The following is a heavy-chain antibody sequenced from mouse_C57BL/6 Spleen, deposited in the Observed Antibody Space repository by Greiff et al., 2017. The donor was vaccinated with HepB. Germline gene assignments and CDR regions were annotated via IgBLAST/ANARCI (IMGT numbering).Heavy chain of an antibody. CDR2: ISSGSSTI. Sequence: EVMLVESGGGLVKPGGSLKLSCAASGFTFSDYGMHWVRQAPEKGLEWVAYISSGSSTIYYADTVKGRFTISRDNAKNTLFLQMTSLRSEDTAMYYCAATRGVYYAMDYWGQGTSVTVSS. V-gene: IGHV5-17*01. CDR1: GFTFSDYG. J-gene: IGHJ4*01. CDR3: AATRGVYYAMDY.